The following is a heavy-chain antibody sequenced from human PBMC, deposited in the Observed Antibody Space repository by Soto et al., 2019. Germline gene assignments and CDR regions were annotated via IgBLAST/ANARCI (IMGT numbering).Heavy chain of an antibody. J-gene: IGHJ4*01. CDR3: ASERVQQVHYFDD. CDR2: TYYRSKWYN. CDR1: GDSVSSNSAT. V-gene: IGHV6-1*01. D-gene: IGHD6-13*01. Sequence: SRTLSLTCAISGDSVSSNSATWNWIRQSPSRGLEWLGRTYYRSKWYNDYAQSVKSRITINPDTSNNQFSLQLNSVTPEDTAVYYCASERVQQVHYFDDWGQGALVTVSS.